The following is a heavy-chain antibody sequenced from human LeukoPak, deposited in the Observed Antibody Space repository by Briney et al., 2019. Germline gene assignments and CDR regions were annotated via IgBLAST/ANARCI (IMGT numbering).Heavy chain of an antibody. CDR3: ARGGILGYCSSTSCYLDY. J-gene: IGHJ4*02. D-gene: IGHD2-2*01. Sequence: PGGSLRLSCAASGFTFSSYSMNWVRQAPGKGLEWVSYISSSSSTIYYADSVKGRFTISRDNSKNTLYLQMNSLRAEDTAVYYCARGGILGYCSSTSCYLDYWGQGTLVTVSS. CDR1: GFTFSSYS. V-gene: IGHV3-48*01. CDR2: ISSSSSTI.